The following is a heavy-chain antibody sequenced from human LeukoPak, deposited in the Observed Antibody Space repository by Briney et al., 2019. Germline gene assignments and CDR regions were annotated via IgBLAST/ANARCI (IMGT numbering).Heavy chain of an antibody. V-gene: IGHV3-21*01. CDR2: ISSSGSYI. CDR3: ARDPSAAAGRDY. CDR1: GFTFSSYS. D-gene: IGHD6-13*01. Sequence: GGSLRLSCAASGFTFSSYSMNWVRQAPGKGLEWVSSISSSGSYIYYADSVKGRFTISRDNAKGSLYLQMNSLRAEDTAVYYCARDPSAAAGRDYWGQGTLVTVSS. J-gene: IGHJ4*02.